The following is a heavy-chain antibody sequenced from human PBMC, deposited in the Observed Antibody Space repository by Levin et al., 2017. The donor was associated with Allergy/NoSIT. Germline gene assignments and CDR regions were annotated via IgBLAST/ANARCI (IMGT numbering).Heavy chain of an antibody. CDR1: GFTFSSYA. V-gene: IGHV3-30*04. J-gene: IGHJ6*02. D-gene: IGHD3-22*01. CDR3: ARALSSGYSISDV. Sequence: GGSLRLSCAASGFTFSSYAMHWVRQAPGKGLEWVAVISYDGSNKYYADSVKGRFTISRDNSKNTLYLQMNSLRAEDTPVYYCARALSSGYSISDVWGQGTTVTVSS. CDR2: ISYDGSNK.